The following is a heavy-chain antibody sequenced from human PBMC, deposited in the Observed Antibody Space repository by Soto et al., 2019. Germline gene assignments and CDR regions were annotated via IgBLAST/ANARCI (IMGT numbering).Heavy chain of an antibody. Sequence: GESLKLSCTGFGYTFTTFWISWVRQMPGRGLEWMGRIDPRDSYTNYSPSFQGHVTISADKSISTAYLQWGSLKASDTAMYYCARPFCSSSTCDSWFDPWGQGTLVTVSS. CDR3: ARPFCSSSTCDSWFDP. J-gene: IGHJ5*02. V-gene: IGHV5-10-1*01. CDR2: IDPRDSYT. D-gene: IGHD2-2*01. CDR1: GYTFTTFW.